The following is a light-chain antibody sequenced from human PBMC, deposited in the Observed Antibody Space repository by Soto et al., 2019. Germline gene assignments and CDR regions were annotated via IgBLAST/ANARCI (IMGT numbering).Light chain of an antibody. V-gene: IGKV3-20*01. J-gene: IGKJ3*01. Sequence: EIVFTQSPGTLSLSPGERATLSCRASQSVSSSYLAWYQQKPGQAPRLLIYGASSRATGIPDRFSGSGSGTDFTLTISRXEPEDFAVYYCQQYGSSPPTFGPGTKVDIK. CDR1: QSVSSSY. CDR2: GAS. CDR3: QQYGSSPPT.